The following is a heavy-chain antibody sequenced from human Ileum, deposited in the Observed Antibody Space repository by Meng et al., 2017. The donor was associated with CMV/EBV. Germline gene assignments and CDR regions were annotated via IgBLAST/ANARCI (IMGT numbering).Heavy chain of an antibody. D-gene: IGHD1-14*01. CDR1: GDSISSYS. V-gene: IGHV4-59*01. CDR2: IYYGGGT. Sequence: SETLSLTCTVSGDSISSYSWSWIRQTPGKGLEWIGCIYYGGGTSYNASLKSRVTISVDTSNNLFSLELKSVTAADTAVYYWARQSNNPVWGQGTTVTVSS. CDR3: ARQSNNPV. J-gene: IGHJ6*02.